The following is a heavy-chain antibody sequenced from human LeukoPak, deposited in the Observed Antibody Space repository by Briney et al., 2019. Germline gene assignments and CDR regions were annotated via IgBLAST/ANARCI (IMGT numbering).Heavy chain of an antibody. CDR2: ISSTGSTI. D-gene: IGHD3-22*01. CDR1: GLAFSDYY. Sequence: GGSLRLSCAASGLAFSDYYMSWIRQAPGKGLEWVSYISSTGSTIYYADSVKGRFTISRDNAKNSLYLQMNSLRGEDTAVYYCARESYYDSSGYYGHGDYWGQGTLVTVSS. CDR3: ARESYYDSSGYYGHGDY. V-gene: IGHV3-11*01. J-gene: IGHJ4*02.